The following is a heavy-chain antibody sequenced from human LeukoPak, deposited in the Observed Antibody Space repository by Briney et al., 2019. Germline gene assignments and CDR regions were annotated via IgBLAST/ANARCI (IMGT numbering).Heavy chain of an antibody. Sequence: GGSLRLSCAVSGFNVNNNYMSWVRQSLGKGLEWVSVIYAGGNTYYADSVQGRFTISRDNSKNTLYLQMNSLRAEDTAVYYCARGTYYYDSSGYKPAFDYWGQGTLVTVSS. CDR1: GFNVNNNY. D-gene: IGHD3-22*01. CDR2: IYAGGNT. CDR3: ARGTYYYDSSGYKPAFDY. J-gene: IGHJ4*02. V-gene: IGHV3-66*02.